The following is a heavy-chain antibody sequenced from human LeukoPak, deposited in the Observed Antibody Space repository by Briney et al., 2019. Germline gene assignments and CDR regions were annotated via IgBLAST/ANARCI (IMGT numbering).Heavy chain of an antibody. Sequence: MSSEPLSLTCTVSGGSISGYYWNWIRRPAGKGLEWIGRIFSSGKTNYNPSLQSRVTMSVDTSKNHFSLKLTSVTAADTAVYYCVRGLYGSGDYWGQGTLVTVSS. CDR2: IFSSGKT. D-gene: IGHD3-10*01. CDR1: GGSISGYY. CDR3: VRGLYGSGDY. V-gene: IGHV4-4*07. J-gene: IGHJ4*02.